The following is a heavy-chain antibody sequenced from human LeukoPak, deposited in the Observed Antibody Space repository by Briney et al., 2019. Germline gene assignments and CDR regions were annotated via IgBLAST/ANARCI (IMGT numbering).Heavy chain of an antibody. CDR1: GFSLSTSGVG. D-gene: IGHD2-8*01. Sequence: SGPTLVNPTQTLTLTCTFSGFSLSTSGVGAGWIRQPPGKALEWLALIYWNDDKRYSPSLKSRLTITKDTSKNQVVLTMTNMDLVDTATYYCAHSPKAYCTNGVCYHSYYFDYWGQGTLVTVSS. CDR3: AHSPKAYCTNGVCYHSYYFDY. V-gene: IGHV2-5*01. J-gene: IGHJ4*02. CDR2: IYWNDDK.